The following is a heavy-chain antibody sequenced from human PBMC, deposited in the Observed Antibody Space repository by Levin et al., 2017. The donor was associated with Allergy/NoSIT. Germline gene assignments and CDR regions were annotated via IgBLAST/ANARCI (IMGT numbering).Heavy chain of an antibody. CDR2: ISSSSSYI. D-gene: IGHD3-16*02. CDR3: ARAGRGPMSDDVWGSYHPTQYYFDY. V-gene: IGHV3-21*01. CDR1: GFTFSSYS. J-gene: IGHJ4*02. Sequence: GGSLRLSCAAPGFTFSSYSMNWVRQAPGKGLEWVSSISSSSSYIYYADSVKGRFTISRDNAKNSLYLQMNSLRAEDTAVYYCARAGRGPMSDDVWGSYHPTQYYFDYWGQGTLVTVSS.